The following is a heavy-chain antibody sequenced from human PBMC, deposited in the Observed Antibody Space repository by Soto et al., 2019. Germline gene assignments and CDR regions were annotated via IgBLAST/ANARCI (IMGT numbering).Heavy chain of an antibody. CDR1: GGSTSSGDYY. CDR3: AKNQGVELVPLATVDWFDP. D-gene: IGHD1-26*01. Sequence: SETLSLTCTVSGGSTSSGDYYWSWIRQPPGTGLEWIGYIYYSGSTYYNPSLKSRVTISVDTAKNHFSLKLTSVTAADTAVYHCAKNQGVELVPLATVDWFDPWGQGSVVTVSS. J-gene: IGHJ5*02. CDR2: IYYSGST. V-gene: IGHV4-30-4*01.